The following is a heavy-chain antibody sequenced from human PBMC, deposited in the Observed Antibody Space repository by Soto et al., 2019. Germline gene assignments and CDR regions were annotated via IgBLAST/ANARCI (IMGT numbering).Heavy chain of an antibody. Sequence: ASVKVSCKASGGSFGKSAINWVRQTPGQGLEWLGGFIPVYRTLNYAQKFQGRVAITADESTGTAYMTLSSLASDDTAVYYCATGVIWIGYFTVDSWGQGTRVTVSS. CDR1: GGSFGKSA. CDR2: FIPVYRTL. J-gene: IGHJ4*02. V-gene: IGHV1-69*13. D-gene: IGHD3-3*01. CDR3: ATGVIWIGYFTVDS.